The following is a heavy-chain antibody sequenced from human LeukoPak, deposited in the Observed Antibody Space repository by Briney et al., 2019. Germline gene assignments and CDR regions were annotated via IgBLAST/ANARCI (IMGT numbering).Heavy chain of an antibody. V-gene: IGHV3-11*04. Sequence: GGSPRLSCAASGFTFSDYYMSWIRQAPGKGLEWVSYISSSGSTIYYADSVKGRFTISRDNSKNSLYLQMNSLRAEDTAVYYCARARGSCYSCYYYYMDVWGKGTTVTVSS. CDR3: ARARGSCYSCYYYYMDV. D-gene: IGHD2-15*01. CDR1: GFTFSDYY. CDR2: ISSSGSTI. J-gene: IGHJ6*03.